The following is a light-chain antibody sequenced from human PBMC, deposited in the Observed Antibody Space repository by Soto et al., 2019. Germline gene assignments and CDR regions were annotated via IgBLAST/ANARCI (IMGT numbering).Light chain of an antibody. CDR2: EVT. V-gene: IGLV2-14*01. CDR1: SNDVGIYNY. J-gene: IGLJ3*02. Sequence: QSALTQPASVSGSPVQSITISCTGTSNDVGIYNYVSWYQQHPGKAPKLMIYEVTNRPSGVSDRFSGSKSDNTASLTISGLQAEDEADYYCSSYTISSTWVFGGGTKLTVL. CDR3: SSYTISSTWV.